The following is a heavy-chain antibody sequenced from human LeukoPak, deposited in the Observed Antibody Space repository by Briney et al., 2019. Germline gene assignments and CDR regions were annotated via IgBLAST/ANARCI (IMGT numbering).Heavy chain of an antibody. CDR1: GGSISSYY. J-gene: IGHJ5*02. Sequence: PSETLSLTCTVSGGSISSYYWSWIRQPPGKGLAWIGYIYYSGSTNYNPSLKSRVTISVDTSKNQFSLKLSSVTAADTAVYYCARGGMVREPWKNWFDPWGQGTLVTVSS. D-gene: IGHD3-10*01. CDR3: ARGGMVREPWKNWFDP. CDR2: IYYSGST. V-gene: IGHV4-59*08.